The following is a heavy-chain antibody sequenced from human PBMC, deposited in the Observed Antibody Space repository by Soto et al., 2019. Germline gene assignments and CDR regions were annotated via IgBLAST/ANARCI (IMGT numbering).Heavy chain of an antibody. CDR1: GYTFTSYD. J-gene: IGHJ4*02. D-gene: IGHD3-22*01. CDR2: VNPNSGNT. V-gene: IGHV1-8*01. Sequence: QVQLVQSGAEVKKPGASVKVSCKASGYTFTSYDINWVRQATGQGLEWMGWVNPNSGNTGYAQKFQGRVTMTRSTSINTAYMELSSLRSEDTAVYYCARGGYYYDSSAYYRPFDYWGQGTLVTVSS. CDR3: ARGGYYYDSSAYYRPFDY.